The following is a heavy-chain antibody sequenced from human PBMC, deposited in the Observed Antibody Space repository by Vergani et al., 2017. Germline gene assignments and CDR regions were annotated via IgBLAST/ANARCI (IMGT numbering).Heavy chain of an antibody. D-gene: IGHD5-18*01. CDR1: GFTFSTYA. CDR2: LTGGCGSS. CDR3: AGGGSRDTAMGLFDY. V-gene: IGHV3-23*01. Sequence: EVQLLESGGSLKQPGGSVRLSCAASGFTFSTYAMHWVRQAPGKGLEWVSALTGGCGSSYYADSFKGRFIISRDNSRDTLYLKMNSLRPEDTATCYGAGGGSRDTAMGLFDYWGQGTLVTVSS. J-gene: IGHJ4*03.